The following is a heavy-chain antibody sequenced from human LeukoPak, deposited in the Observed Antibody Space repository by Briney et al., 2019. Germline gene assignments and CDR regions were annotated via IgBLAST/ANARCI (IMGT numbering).Heavy chain of an antibody. CDR1: GFTFSIYW. V-gene: IGHV3-7*04. CDR2: IKQDGSEK. D-gene: IGHD6-19*01. Sequence: GGSLRLSCAASGFTFSIYWMRWVRQAPGKGLEWVANIKQDGSEKYYVDSVKGRFTISRDNAKNSLSLQMNSLRAEDTAVYYCARAVAESEDYWGQGTLVTVSS. CDR3: ARAVAESEDY. J-gene: IGHJ4*02.